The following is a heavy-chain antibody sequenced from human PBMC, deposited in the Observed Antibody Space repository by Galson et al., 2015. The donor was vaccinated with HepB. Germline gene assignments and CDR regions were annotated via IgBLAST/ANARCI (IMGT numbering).Heavy chain of an antibody. Sequence: QSGAEVKKPGESLRISCKGSGYSFTSYWISWVRQMPGKGLEWMGRIDPSDSYTNYSPSFQGHVTISADKSISTAYLQWSSLKASDTAMYYCARRDPSEVAGGDYFDYWGQGTLVTVSS. J-gene: IGHJ4*02. CDR3: ARRDPSEVAGGDYFDY. CDR2: IDPSDSYT. V-gene: IGHV5-10-1*01. D-gene: IGHD5-12*01. CDR1: GYSFTSYW.